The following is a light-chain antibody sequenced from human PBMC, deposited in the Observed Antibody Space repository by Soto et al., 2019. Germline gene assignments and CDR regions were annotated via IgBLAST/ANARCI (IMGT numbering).Light chain of an antibody. V-gene: IGKV1-39*01. Sequence: DIQMTQSPSSLSAPVEDRVTIPGRPGQNLATNLKWYQQKPGKAPRLLIYNAFILHSGVPSRFSGSGSGTDFTLTISSLQPEDFATYYCHQPYILPRTFGQGTRVEI. CDR2: NAF. CDR3: HQPYILPRT. J-gene: IGKJ1*01. CDR1: QNLATN.